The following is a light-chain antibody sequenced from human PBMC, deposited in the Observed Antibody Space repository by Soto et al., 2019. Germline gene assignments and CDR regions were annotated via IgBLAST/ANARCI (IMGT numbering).Light chain of an antibody. J-gene: IGKJ1*01. V-gene: IGKV1-5*01. CDR1: QRASGW. CDR3: QQYENFWT. Sequence: EIRIGQAPPTLSASVGAALTVTCRASQRASGWLAWYQQKPGEAPKLLIYDASSLESGVPSRFSGSGSGTEFTLTISSLQPEDFGIYYCQQYENFWTFGQGTKVDIK. CDR2: DAS.